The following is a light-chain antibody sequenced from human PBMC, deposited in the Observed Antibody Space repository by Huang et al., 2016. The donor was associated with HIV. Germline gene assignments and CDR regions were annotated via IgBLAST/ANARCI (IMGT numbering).Light chain of an antibody. CDR1: QSVGSY. Sequence: EIVLTQSPATLSLSPGERATLSCRASQSVGSYLAWYQQRPGQAPRLLIYYASSRATGLPARFSGSGSGTDFTLTIGSLAPEDSAVYYCQQRSDWPTFGQGTKVEIK. J-gene: IGKJ1*01. V-gene: IGKV3-11*01. CDR2: YAS. CDR3: QQRSDWPT.